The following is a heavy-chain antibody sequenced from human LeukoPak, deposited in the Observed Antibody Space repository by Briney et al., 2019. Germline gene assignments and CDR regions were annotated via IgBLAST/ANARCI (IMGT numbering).Heavy chain of an antibody. V-gene: IGHV3-30*03. D-gene: IGHD3-10*01. CDR1: GFTFSSYG. Sequence: GRSLRLSCAASGFTFSSYGMHWVRQAPGKGLEWVAVISYDGSNKYYADSVKGRFTISRDNSKNTLYLQMNSLRAEDTAVYYCARSDYYGSGSSNYWGQGTLVTVSS. CDR3: ARSDYYGSGSSNY. CDR2: ISYDGSNK. J-gene: IGHJ4*02.